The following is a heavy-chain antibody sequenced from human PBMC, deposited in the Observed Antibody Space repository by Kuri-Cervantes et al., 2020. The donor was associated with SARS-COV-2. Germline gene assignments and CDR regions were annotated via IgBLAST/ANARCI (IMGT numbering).Heavy chain of an antibody. D-gene: IGHD6-19*01. CDR1: GYTFTSYG. CDR2: ISAYNGNT. V-gene: IGHV1-18*01. J-gene: IGHJ4*02. Sequence: ASVKVSCKASGYTFTSYGISWVRQAPGQGLEWMGWISAYNGNTNYAQKLQGRVTMTTDTSTSTAYMELRSLRSDDTAVYYCARDAPSSGWTAPGSYWGQGTLVTVSS. CDR3: ARDAPSSGWTAPGSY.